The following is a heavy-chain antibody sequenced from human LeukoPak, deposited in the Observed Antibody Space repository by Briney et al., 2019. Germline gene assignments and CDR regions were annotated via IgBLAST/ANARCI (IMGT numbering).Heavy chain of an antibody. D-gene: IGHD3-10*01. Sequence: PSETLSLTCTVSGGSISSSSYYWGWIRQPPGKGLEWIGSIYYSGSTYYNPSLKSRVTISVDTSKNQFSLKLSSVTAADTAVYYCARHWFGGSGSYDYWGQGTLVTVSS. CDR1: GGSISSSSYY. J-gene: IGHJ4*02. CDR2: IYYSGST. CDR3: ARHWFGGSGSYDY. V-gene: IGHV4-39*01.